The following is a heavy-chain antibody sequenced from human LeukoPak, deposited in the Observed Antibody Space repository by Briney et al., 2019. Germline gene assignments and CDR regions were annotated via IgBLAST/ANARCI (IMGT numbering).Heavy chain of an antibody. J-gene: IGHJ5*02. Sequence: GGSLRLSCAASGFTFSSYAMSTVRQAPGKGLEWVSGISGSGASTHYADSVKGRFTISRDNSKTTLYLQMTNLRAADTAVYYCAKDLSRAVAADWFDPWDQGSLVTVSS. V-gene: IGHV3-23*01. CDR3: AKDLSRAVAADWFDP. CDR1: GFTFSSYA. CDR2: ISGSGAST. D-gene: IGHD6-19*01.